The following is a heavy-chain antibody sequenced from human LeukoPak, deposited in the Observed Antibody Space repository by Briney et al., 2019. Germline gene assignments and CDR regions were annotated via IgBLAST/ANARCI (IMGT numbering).Heavy chain of an antibody. J-gene: IGHJ4*02. CDR1: GFTVSSNY. Sequence: GGSLRLSCAASGFTVSSNYMSWVRQAPGKGLEWVSVIYSGGSTYYADSVKGRFTISRDNSKNTLYLQMNSLRAEDTAVYYCARAPKYSGSSLDYWGQGTPVTVSS. CDR3: ARAPKYSGSSLDY. D-gene: IGHD1-26*01. CDR2: IYSGGST. V-gene: IGHV3-53*01.